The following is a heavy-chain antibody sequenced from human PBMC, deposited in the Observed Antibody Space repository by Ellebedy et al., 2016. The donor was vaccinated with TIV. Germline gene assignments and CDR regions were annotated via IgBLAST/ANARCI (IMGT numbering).Heavy chain of an antibody. D-gene: IGHD6-19*01. V-gene: IGHV3-21*01. CDR2: ISSSSSYI. J-gene: IGHJ4*02. Sequence: GESLKISCAASGFNFSGYCMHWVRQSPGKGLEWVSSISSSSSYIYYADSVKGRFTISRDNAKNSVYLQMNSPRAEDTAVYYCARGRTFGAVAEVFDYWGQGTLVTVSS. CDR1: GFNFSGYC. CDR3: ARGRTFGAVAEVFDY.